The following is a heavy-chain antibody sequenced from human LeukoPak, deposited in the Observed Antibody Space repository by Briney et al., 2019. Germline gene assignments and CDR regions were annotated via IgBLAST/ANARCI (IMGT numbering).Heavy chain of an antibody. D-gene: IGHD3-3*01. CDR1: GGSLSGYY. CDR2: IYTSGST. CDR3: ARDYDFWSGYMDNWFDP. V-gene: IGHV4-4*07. Sequence: PSETLSLTCAVYGGSLSGYYWSWIRQPAGKGLEWIGRIYTSGSTNYNPSLKSRVTMSVDTSKNQFSLKLSSVTAADTAVYYCARDYDFWSGYMDNWFDPWGQGTLVTVSS. J-gene: IGHJ5*02.